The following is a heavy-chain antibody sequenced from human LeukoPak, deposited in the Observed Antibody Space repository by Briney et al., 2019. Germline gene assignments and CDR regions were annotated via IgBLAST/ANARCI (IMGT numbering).Heavy chain of an antibody. D-gene: IGHD6-13*01. J-gene: IGHJ4*02. Sequence: GGSLRLSCAASGFTFSSYALNWVRQAPGKGLEWVSTIDGSGKITKYADSVKGRFTISRDNSKNTLYLQMNSLRAEDTAVYYCARDFAGAAAGFKHLDYWGQGTLVTVSS. V-gene: IGHV3-23*01. CDR2: IDGSGKIT. CDR3: ARDFAGAAAGFKHLDY. CDR1: GFTFSSYA.